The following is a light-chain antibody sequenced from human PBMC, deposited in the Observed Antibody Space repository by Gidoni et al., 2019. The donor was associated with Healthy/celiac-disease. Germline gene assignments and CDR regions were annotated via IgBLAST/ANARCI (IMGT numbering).Light chain of an antibody. J-gene: IGLJ2*01. V-gene: IGLV1-40*01. CDR2: GNR. CDR3: QSYDSSLSGSKV. Sequence: QSVLTQPPSVSGAPGQRVPISCTGSSSNIGAGYDVHWYQQLPGTAPKPLIYGNRNRPSGVPVRFSGSKSGTSSSLAITGLQAEDEADYYCQSYDSSLSGSKVFGGGTKLAVL. CDR1: SSNIGAGYD.